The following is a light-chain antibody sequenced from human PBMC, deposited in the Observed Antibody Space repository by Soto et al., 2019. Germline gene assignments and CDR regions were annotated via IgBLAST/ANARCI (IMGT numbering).Light chain of an antibody. Sequence: ELVLTQSPATLSLSPVERATLSCRASQSVSNYFVWYQQKPGQAPRLLIYDASKRATGIPARFSGSGSGTDFTLTISSLEPEDFAVYYCQQRSIWPWTFGQGTKVDIK. J-gene: IGKJ1*01. V-gene: IGKV3-11*01. CDR1: QSVSNY. CDR3: QQRSIWPWT. CDR2: DAS.